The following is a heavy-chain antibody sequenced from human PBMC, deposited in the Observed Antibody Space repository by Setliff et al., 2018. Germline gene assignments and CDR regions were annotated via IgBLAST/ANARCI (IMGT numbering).Heavy chain of an antibody. CDR1: GYTFSNYG. CDR2: ISAYTGNT. J-gene: IGHJ4*02. D-gene: IGHD2-2*01. V-gene: IGHV1-18*01. Sequence: ASVKVSCKASGYTFSNYGITWVRQAPGQGLEWMGWISAYTGNTKYAQKLQGRVTMTTDTSTSTAYLELRSQTSDDTAVYYCSRLVRYCTSTSCQGASGAEFWGQGTLVTVS. CDR3: SRLVRYCTSTSCQGASGAEF.